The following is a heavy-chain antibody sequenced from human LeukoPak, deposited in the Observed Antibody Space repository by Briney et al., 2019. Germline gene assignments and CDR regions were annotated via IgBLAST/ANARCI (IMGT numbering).Heavy chain of an antibody. CDR1: GYTFTSYY. CDR2: ISAYNGNT. CDR3: ARACGRSGLIVVVVAAIDRFDP. D-gene: IGHD2-15*01. Sequence: ASVKVSCKASGYTFTSYYMHWVRQAPGQGLEWMGWISAYNGNTNYAQKLQGRVTMTTDTSTSTAYMELRSLRSDDTAVYYCARACGRSGLIVVVVAAIDRFDPWGQGTLVTVSS. J-gene: IGHJ5*02. V-gene: IGHV1-18*04.